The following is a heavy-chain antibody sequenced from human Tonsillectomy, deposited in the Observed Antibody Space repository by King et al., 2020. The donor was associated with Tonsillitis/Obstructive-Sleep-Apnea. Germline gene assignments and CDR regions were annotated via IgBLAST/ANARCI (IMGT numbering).Heavy chain of an antibody. V-gene: IGHV7-4-1*02. D-gene: IGHD6-13*01. CDR2: INTTTGNT. Sequence: QLVQSGSELKKPGASVKVSCKASGYTFISYAMNWVRQAPGQGLEWMGWINTTTGNTTYAQGFTGRVVFSLDTSVSTAYLQSSSLKAEDTAVYYCAREYSSSWYDADYWGQGTLVTVSS. CDR3: AREYSSSWYDADY. J-gene: IGHJ4*02. CDR1: GYTFISYA.